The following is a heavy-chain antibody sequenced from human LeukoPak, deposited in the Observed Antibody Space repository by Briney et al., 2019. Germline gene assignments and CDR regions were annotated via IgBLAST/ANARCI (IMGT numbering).Heavy chain of an antibody. J-gene: IGHJ4*02. CDR3: ARVGGATYYYGSGSYPYYFDY. V-gene: IGHV4-34*01. Sequence: SETLSLTCAVYGGSFSGYYWSRIRQPPGKGLEWIGEINHSGSTNYNPSLKSRVTISVDTSKNQFSLKLSSVTAADTAVYYCARVGGATYYYGSGSYPYYFDYWGQGTLVTVSS. CDR1: GGSFSGYY. CDR2: INHSGST. D-gene: IGHD3-10*01.